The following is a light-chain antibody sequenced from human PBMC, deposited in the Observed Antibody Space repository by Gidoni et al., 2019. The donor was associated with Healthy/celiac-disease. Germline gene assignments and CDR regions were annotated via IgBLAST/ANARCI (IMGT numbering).Light chain of an antibody. CDR2: AAS. V-gene: IGKV1-8*01. J-gene: IGKJ1*01. Sequence: AIRMTQSPSSCSASTGDRVTITCRASQGISSYLAWYQQKPGKAPKLLIYAASTLQSVVPSRFSGSGSGTDFTLTISCLQSEDFATYYCQQYYSYPWTFGQGTKVEIK. CDR3: QQYYSYPWT. CDR1: QGISSY.